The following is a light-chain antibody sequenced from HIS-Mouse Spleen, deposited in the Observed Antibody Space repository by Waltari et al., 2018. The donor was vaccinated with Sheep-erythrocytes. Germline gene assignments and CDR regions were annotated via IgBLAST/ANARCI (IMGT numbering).Light chain of an antibody. CDR2: QDS. CDR1: KLGDKY. V-gene: IGLV3-1*01. CDR3: QAWDSSTAWV. Sequence: SYELTQPPSVSVSPGQTASITCPGDKLGDKYACWYQQKPGQSPVLVNHQDSNRPSGIPERFSGSNSGNTATLTISGTQAMEEADYYCQAWDSSTAWVFGGGTKLTVL. J-gene: IGLJ3*02.